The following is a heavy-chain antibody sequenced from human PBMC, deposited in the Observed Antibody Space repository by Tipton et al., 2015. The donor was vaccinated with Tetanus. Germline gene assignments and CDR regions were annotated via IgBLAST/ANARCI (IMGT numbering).Heavy chain of an antibody. D-gene: IGHD6-19*01. V-gene: IGHV4-59*01. CDR3: ARIGWLQQNKPAFDI. CDR2: VHYSGST. CDR1: GGSLSRYY. J-gene: IGHJ3*02. Sequence: TLSLTCAVHGGSLSRYYWSWIRQPPGRGLEWIGYVHYSGSTNYSPSLRSRVTLPVDTSKNQFSLKLSSVTAADTAVYYCARIGWLQQNKPAFDIWGQGTVVTVSS.